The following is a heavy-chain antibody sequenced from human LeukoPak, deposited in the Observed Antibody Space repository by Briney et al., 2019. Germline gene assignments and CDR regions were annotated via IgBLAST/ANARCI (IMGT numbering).Heavy chain of an antibody. CDR2: IYHSGST. D-gene: IGHD3-9*01. V-gene: IGHV4-39*07. CDR3: AREMSPQNYDILTGYYSPGWGLDY. Sequence: SETLSLTCTVSGGSISSSSYYWGWIRQPPGKGLEWIGYIYHSGSTYYNPPLKSRVTISVDRSKNQFSLKLSSVTAADTAVYYCAREMSPQNYDILTGYYSPGWGLDYWGQGTLVTVSS. J-gene: IGHJ4*02. CDR1: GGSISSSSYY.